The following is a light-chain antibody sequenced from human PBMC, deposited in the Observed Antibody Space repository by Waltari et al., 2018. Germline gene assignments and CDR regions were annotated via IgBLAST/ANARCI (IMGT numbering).Light chain of an antibody. J-gene: IGKJ3*01. CDR3: QQYHSLPFT. V-gene: IGKV1-5*03. CDR2: KAS. CDR1: QSINTW. Sequence: DIQMTQTPSTLSASVGDRVTMTCRASQSINTWLAWYQQKPGKAPKVLIYKASNLESGVPSKFSGRGSGTEFTLTISSLQPDDFAIYYCQQYHSLPFTFGPGTKVDVK.